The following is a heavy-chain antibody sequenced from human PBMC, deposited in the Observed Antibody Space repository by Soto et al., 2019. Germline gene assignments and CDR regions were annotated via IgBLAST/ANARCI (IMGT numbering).Heavy chain of an antibody. CDR1: GYTFTGYY. D-gene: IGHD2-2*01. CDR2: INPNSGGT. CDR3: ARDIVVVPPALYYYGMDV. V-gene: IGHV1-2*02. J-gene: IGHJ6*02. Sequence: ASVKVSCKASGYTFTGYYMHWVRQAPGQGLEWMGWINPNSGGTNYAQKFQGRVTMTRDTSISTAYMELSRLRSDDTAVYYCARDIVVVPPALYYYGMDVWGQGTTVTVSS.